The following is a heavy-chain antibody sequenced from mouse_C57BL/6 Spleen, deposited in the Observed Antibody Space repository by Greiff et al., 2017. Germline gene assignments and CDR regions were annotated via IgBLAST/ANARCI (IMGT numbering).Heavy chain of an antibody. CDR3: ALTGTWDY. CDR1: GYTFTSYW. CDR2: IDPSDSYT. V-gene: IGHV1-69*01. J-gene: IGHJ2*01. Sequence: VQLQQPGAELVMPGASVKLSCKASGYTFTSYWMHWVKQRPGQGLEWIGEIDPSDSYTNYNQKFKGKSTLTVDKSSSTAYMQLSSLTSEDSAVYYCALTGTWDYWGQGTTLTVSS. D-gene: IGHD4-1*01.